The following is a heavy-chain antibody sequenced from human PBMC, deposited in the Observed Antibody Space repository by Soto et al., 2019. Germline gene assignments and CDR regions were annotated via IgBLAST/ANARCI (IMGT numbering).Heavy chain of an antibody. D-gene: IGHD1-1*01. CDR1: GFTFSSYS. CDR3: ARGYASGTPLDFDY. V-gene: IGHV3-21*01. J-gene: IGHJ4*02. Sequence: GGSLRLSCAASGFTFSSYSMNWVRQAPGKGLEWVSSISSSSSYIYYADSVKGRFTISRDNAKNSLYLQMNSLRAEDTAVYYCARGYASGTPLDFDYWGQGTLVTVSS. CDR2: ISSSSSYI.